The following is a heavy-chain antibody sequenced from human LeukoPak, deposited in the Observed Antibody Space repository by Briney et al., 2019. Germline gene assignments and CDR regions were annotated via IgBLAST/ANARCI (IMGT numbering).Heavy chain of an antibody. CDR3: AKSAMYDILTGYYDPNYFDY. Sequence: GGTLRLSCAASGFTFSSYGMSWVRQAPGKGLEWVSAISGSGGSTYYADSVKGRFTISRDNSKNTLYLQMNSLRAEDTAVYYCAKSAMYDILTGYYDPNYFDYWGQGTLVTVSS. CDR2: ISGSGGST. J-gene: IGHJ4*02. D-gene: IGHD3-9*01. CDR1: GFTFSSYG. V-gene: IGHV3-23*01.